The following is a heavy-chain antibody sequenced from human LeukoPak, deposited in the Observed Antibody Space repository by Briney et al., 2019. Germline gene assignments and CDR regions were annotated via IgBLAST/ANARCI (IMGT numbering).Heavy chain of an antibody. V-gene: IGHV3-23*01. Sequence: GGSLRLSCAASGFTFSTYTMYWVRHPPGKRLEWVSIIGNNGGGIHYADSVKGRFTISRDNFKNALYLQVNSLRVEDTAVYYCAIDPNWGTHSWGQGVLVTVSS. D-gene: IGHD7-27*01. CDR1: GFTFSTYT. J-gene: IGHJ4*02. CDR2: IGNNGGGI. CDR3: AIDPNWGTHS.